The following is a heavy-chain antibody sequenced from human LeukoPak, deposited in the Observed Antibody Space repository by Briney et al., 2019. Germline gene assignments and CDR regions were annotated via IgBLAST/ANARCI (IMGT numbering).Heavy chain of an antibody. V-gene: IGHV4-34*01. J-gene: IGHJ3*02. Sequence: SETLSLTCAVYGGSFSGCYWSWIRQPPGKGLEWIGGINHSGSTNYNPSLKSRVTISVDTSKNQFSLKLSSVTAADTAVYYCARGKSIAVAGDFDIWGQGTMVTVSS. D-gene: IGHD6-19*01. CDR2: INHSGST. CDR3: ARGKSIAVAGDFDI. CDR1: GGSFSGCY.